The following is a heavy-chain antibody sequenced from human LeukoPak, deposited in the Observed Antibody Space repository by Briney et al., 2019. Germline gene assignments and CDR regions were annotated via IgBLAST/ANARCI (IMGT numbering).Heavy chain of an antibody. V-gene: IGHV3-30*18. J-gene: IGHJ4*02. D-gene: IGHD4-17*01. CDR3: AKDRTPYGDPSYYFDY. Sequence: GGSLRLSCAASGFPFSTYDMHWVRQAPDKGLQWVAVISSDGYRTDYPDSVRGRFTISRDNSKNTLYLQMNSLRAEDTAVYYCAKDRTPYGDPSYYFDYWGQGTLVTVSS. CDR1: GFPFSTYD. CDR2: ISSDGYRT.